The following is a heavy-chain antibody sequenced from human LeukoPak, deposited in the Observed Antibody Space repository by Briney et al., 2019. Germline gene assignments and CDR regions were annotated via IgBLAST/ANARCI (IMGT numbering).Heavy chain of an antibody. Sequence: PGGSLRLSCAASGFTFSDYYMSWIRQAPGKGLEWVSYSSYSGSTIYYADSVMGRFSISRDNAKNSLYLQMNSLSAEDTAVYYCARDTTLNCGVDCLLPAYFDYWGQGTLVTVSS. J-gene: IGHJ4*02. CDR2: SSYSGSTI. CDR3: ARDTTLNCGVDCLLPAYFDY. V-gene: IGHV3-11*01. D-gene: IGHD2-21*02. CDR1: GFTFSDYY.